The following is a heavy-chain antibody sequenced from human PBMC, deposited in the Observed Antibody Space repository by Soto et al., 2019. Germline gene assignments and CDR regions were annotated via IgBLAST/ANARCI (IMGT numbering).Heavy chain of an antibody. CDR3: AKLRWGSDNWFDP. D-gene: IGHD3-10*01. Sequence: EVQLLESGGGLVQPGGSLRLSCAASGFTFSSYAMSWVRQIPGKGLEWVSAISGSGDSTYYADSVKGRFTISRDNSKNTLYLQMNSLRAEDTAVYYCAKLRWGSDNWFDPWGQGTLVTVSS. J-gene: IGHJ5*02. CDR2: ISGSGDST. CDR1: GFTFSSYA. V-gene: IGHV3-23*01.